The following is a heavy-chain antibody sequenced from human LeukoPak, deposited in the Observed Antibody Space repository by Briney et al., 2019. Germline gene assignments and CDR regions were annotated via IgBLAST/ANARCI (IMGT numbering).Heavy chain of an antibody. V-gene: IGHV3-66*01. CDR1: GFTVSSNY. D-gene: IGHD3-10*01. CDR3: AKDPLLWFGEFPYWYFDL. J-gene: IGHJ2*01. Sequence: SGGSLRLSCAASGFTVSSNYMSWVRQAPGKGLEWVSVIYSGGSTYYADSVKGRFTISRDNSKNTLYLQMNSLRAEDTAVYYCAKDPLLWFGEFPYWYFDLWGRGTLVTVSS. CDR2: IYSGGST.